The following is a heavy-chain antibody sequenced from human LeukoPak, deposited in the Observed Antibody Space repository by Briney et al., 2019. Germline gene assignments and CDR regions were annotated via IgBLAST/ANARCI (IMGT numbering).Heavy chain of an antibody. J-gene: IGHJ4*02. CDR3: ARDDNWNYGSFDY. Sequence: SSETLSLTCTVSGDSISSYYWSWIRQPAGKGLEWLGHIYTSGSTNYNPSLKSRVTTSVDTSKNQFSLKLNSVTAADTAVYYCARDDNWNYGSFDYWGQGTLVTVSS. CDR1: GDSISSYY. D-gene: IGHD1-7*01. CDR2: IYTSGST. V-gene: IGHV4-4*07.